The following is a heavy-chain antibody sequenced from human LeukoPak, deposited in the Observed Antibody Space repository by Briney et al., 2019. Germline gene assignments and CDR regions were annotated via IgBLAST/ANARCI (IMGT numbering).Heavy chain of an antibody. CDR1: GGTFSSYA. D-gene: IGHD6-13*01. CDR2: IIPIFGTA. Sequence: SVKVSCKASGGTFSSYAISWVRQAPGQGLEWMGGIIPIFGTANYAQKFQGRVTITTDESTSTAYMELSSLRSEDTAVYYCARGIAAAGTNDCWGQGTLVTVSS. J-gene: IGHJ4*02. CDR3: ARGIAAAGTNDC. V-gene: IGHV1-69*05.